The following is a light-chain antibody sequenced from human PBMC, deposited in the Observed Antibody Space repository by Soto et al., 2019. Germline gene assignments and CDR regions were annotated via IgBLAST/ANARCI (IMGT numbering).Light chain of an antibody. Sequence: DIQMTQSPSTLSASVGDRVTITCRASQSISSWLAWYQQKLGKTPKLLIYDASSLESGVPSRFSGSGSGTEFTLTISSLQPDDFATYYCQQYNNYALTFGGGTKVEIK. CDR2: DAS. J-gene: IGKJ4*01. V-gene: IGKV1-5*01. CDR3: QQYNNYALT. CDR1: QSISSW.